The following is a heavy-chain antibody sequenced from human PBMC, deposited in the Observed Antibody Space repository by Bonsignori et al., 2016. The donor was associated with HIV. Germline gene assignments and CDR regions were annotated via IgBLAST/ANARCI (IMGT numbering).Heavy chain of an antibody. CDR3: ARTRAAAAPFDY. Sequence: SETLSLTCAVYGGSFSGYYWSWIRQPPGKGLEWIGEINHSGSTNYNPSLKSRVTISVDTSKNQFSLKLSSVTAADTAVYYCARTRAAAAPFDYWGQGTLVTVSS. CDR1: GGSFSGYY. D-gene: IGHD6-13*01. V-gene: IGHV4-34*01. J-gene: IGHJ4*02. CDR2: INHSGST.